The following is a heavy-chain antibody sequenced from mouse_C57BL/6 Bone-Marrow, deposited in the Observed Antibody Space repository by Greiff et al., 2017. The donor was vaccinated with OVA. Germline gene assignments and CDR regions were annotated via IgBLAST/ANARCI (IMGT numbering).Heavy chain of an antibody. CDR2: INPSSGSP. Sequence: QVQLQQSGAELAKPGASVKLSCKASGYTFTSYWMHWVKQRPGQGLEWIGYINPSSGSPKYNQKFKDKATLTADASSSTAYMQLSSLTYEDAAVYYCAGLCSSYRYFDDWGKGTTVTVSS. CDR1: GYTFTSYW. D-gene: IGHD1-1*01. V-gene: IGHV1-7*01. J-gene: IGHJ1*03. CDR3: AGLCSSYRYFDD.